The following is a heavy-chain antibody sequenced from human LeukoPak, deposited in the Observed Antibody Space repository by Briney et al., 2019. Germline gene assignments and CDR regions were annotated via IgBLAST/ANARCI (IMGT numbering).Heavy chain of an antibody. CDR1: GGSISSGGYS. D-gene: IGHD3-22*01. CDR2: IYHSGST. V-gene: IGHV4-30-2*01. Sequence: SETLSLTCAVSGGSISSGGYSWSWIRQPPGTGLEWIGYIYHSGSTYYNPSLKSRVTISVDRSKNQFSLKLSSVTTADTAVYYCARSNQNYYDSSGYRTDAFDIWGQGTMVTVSS. CDR3: ARSNQNYYDSSGYRTDAFDI. J-gene: IGHJ3*02.